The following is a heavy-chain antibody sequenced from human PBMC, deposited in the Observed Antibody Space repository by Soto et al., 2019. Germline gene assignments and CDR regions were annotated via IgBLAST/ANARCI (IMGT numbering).Heavy chain of an antibody. J-gene: IGHJ4*02. V-gene: IGHV3-30*19. CDR2: ISFNGIDK. CDR3: VSGGGRNGHDTRFDY. Sequence: QMQLVESGGGVVQPGTSLKLSCVTSGCTFTDHGIHWVRQAPGKGLEWVADISFNGIDKWYQDSVEGRFLIFRDNFKGTAYLQMNGLTLEDTAMYYCVSGGGRNGHDTRFDYWGQGTLVTVSS. CDR1: GCTFTDHG. D-gene: IGHD5-12*01.